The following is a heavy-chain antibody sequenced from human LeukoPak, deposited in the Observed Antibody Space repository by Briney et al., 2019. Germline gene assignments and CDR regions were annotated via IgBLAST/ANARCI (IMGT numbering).Heavy chain of an antibody. J-gene: IGHJ6*02. V-gene: IGHV4-39*01. CDR2: IYYSGST. Sequence: SETLSLTCTVSGGSISSSSYYWGWIRQPPGTGLEWIGSIYYSGSTYYNPSLKSRVTISVDTSKNQFSLKLSSVTAADTAVYYCARHGAVTTCYYYYYGMDVWGQGTTVTVSS. CDR1: GGSISSSSYY. CDR3: ARHGAVTTCYYYYYGMDV. D-gene: IGHD4-17*01.